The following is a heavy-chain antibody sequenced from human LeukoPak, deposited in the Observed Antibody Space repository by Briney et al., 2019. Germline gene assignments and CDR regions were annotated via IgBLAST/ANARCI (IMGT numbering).Heavy chain of an antibody. Sequence: SETLSLTCTVSGGSISSYYWSWIWQPPGKGLEWIGYMYYSGRTNYNPSLKSRITISVDTSKNQFSLKLSSVTAADTAVYYCARTFSESYYYYGMDVWGQGTTVTVSS. J-gene: IGHJ6*02. CDR3: ARTFSESYYYYGMDV. D-gene: IGHD1-26*01. CDR2: MYYSGRT. CDR1: GGSISSYY. V-gene: IGHV4-59*01.